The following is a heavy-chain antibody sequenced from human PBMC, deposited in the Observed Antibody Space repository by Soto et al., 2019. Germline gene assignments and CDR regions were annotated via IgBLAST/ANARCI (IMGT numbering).Heavy chain of an antibody. CDR2: IIPIFGTA. J-gene: IGHJ5*02. CDR3: ARAYCSGGSCYSVGNWFDP. CDR1: GGTFSSYA. D-gene: IGHD2-15*01. Sequence: QVQLVQSGAEVKKPGSSVKVSCKASGGTFSSYAISWVRQAPGQGLEWMGGIIPIFGTANYAQKFEGRVTITADKSTSTAYMELSSLRSEDTAVYYCARAYCSGGSCYSVGNWFDPWGQGTLVTVSS. V-gene: IGHV1-69*06.